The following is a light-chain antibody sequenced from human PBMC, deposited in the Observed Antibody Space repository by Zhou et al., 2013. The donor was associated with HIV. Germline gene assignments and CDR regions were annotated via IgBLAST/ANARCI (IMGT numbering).Light chain of an antibody. V-gene: IGKV3-20*01. CDR2: GAS. CDR3: QQYGRSLYT. Sequence: EIVLTQSPGTLSLSPGEGATLSCRASQTISSNYLAWYQQKAGQAPRLLIYGASSRATGIPDRFSGSGSGTDFTLTISRLEPEDFAVYYCQQYGRSLYTFGQGPSWRSN. J-gene: IGKJ2*01. CDR1: QTISSNY.